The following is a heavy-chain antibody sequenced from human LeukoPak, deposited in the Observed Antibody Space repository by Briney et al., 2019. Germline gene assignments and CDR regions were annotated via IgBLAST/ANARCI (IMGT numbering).Heavy chain of an antibody. D-gene: IGHD3-3*01. CDR2: ISYDGSNK. Sequence: PGGSLRLSCAVSGFTFSSYDMHWVRQAPGKGLEWVAVISYDGSNKYYADSVKGRFTISRDNSKNTLYLQMNSLGAEDTAVYYCAIGYYDFWSGSSSDYFDYWGQGTLVTVSS. CDR3: AIGYYDFWSGSSSDYFDY. CDR1: GFTFSSYD. J-gene: IGHJ4*02. V-gene: IGHV3-30*03.